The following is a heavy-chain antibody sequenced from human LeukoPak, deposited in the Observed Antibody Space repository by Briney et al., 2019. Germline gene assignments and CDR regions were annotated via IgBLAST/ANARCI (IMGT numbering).Heavy chain of an antibody. Sequence: SETLSLTCAVYGGSFSGYYWGWIRQPPGKGLEWTGSIHSSGSTYYNLSLKSRVTISVDTSKNHFSLKVNSVTAADTAIYYCARPRASRTYPNDAFDIWGQGTMVTVSS. J-gene: IGHJ3*02. CDR3: ARPRASRTYPNDAFDI. V-gene: IGHV4-39*02. CDR1: GGSFSGYY. D-gene: IGHD2-2*01. CDR2: IHSSGST.